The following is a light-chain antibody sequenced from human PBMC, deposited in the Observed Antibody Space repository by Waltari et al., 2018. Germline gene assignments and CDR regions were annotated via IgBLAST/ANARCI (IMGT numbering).Light chain of an antibody. CDR2: LVS. Sequence: DIVMTQSPLSLPVTPGEPASTSCWSSQILLHRNGNNYLDWYLQKPGQSPQLLIYLVSNRAAGVPGRFSGSGSGTDFTLNISSLEAEDVGVNYCRQCLKALVTFGPGTKVEIK. CDR3: RQCLKALVT. V-gene: IGKV2-28*01. CDR1: QILLHRNGNNY. J-gene: IGKJ1*01.